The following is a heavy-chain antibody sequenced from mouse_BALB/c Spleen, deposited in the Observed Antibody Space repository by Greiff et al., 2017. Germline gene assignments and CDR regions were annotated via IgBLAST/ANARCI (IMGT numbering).Heavy chain of an antibody. CDR1: GYSITSDYA. D-gene: IGHD1-1*01. V-gene: IGHV3-2*02. CDR2: ISYSGST. J-gene: IGHJ4*01. Sequence: ESGPGLVKPSQSLSLTCTVTGYSITSDYAWNWIRQFPGNKLEWMGYISYSGSTSYNPSLKSRISITRDTSKNQFFLQLNSVTTEDTATYYCARVDYYGSSYGAMDYWGQGTSVTVSS. CDR3: ARVDYYGSSYGAMDY.